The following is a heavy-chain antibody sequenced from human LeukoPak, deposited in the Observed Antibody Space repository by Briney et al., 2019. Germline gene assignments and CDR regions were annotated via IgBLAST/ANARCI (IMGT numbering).Heavy chain of an antibody. V-gene: IGHV3-48*02. CDR3: VRVKVTYFDF. J-gene: IGHJ4*02. D-gene: IGHD4-11*01. Sequence: GGSLRLSCAASGFPFSSYSMNWVRQAPGKGLEWVSYISASGSNIYYLDAVKGRFTVSRDTAITSLFLQMNRPRDEAPAIYYCVRVKVTYFDFWGQGTLVTVSS. CDR2: ISASGSNI. CDR1: GFPFSSYS.